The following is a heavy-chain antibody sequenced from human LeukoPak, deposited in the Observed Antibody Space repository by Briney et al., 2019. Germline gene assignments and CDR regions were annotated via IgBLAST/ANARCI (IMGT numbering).Heavy chain of an antibody. Sequence: RASVKVSCKASGYTFSGSYIHWVRQAPGQGLEWLGRINPNSGDTNYAQNFHGRVTMTRDTSITTTYVELNSLTSDDTAVYFCARSAEHCNNGVCFTDYYMDVWGKGTTVTVSS. CDR3: ARSAEHCNNGVCFTDYYMDV. CDR2: INPNSGDT. V-gene: IGHV1-2*06. D-gene: IGHD2-8*01. J-gene: IGHJ6*03. CDR1: GYTFSGSY.